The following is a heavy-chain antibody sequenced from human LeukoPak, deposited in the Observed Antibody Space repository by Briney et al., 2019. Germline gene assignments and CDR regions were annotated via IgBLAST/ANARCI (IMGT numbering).Heavy chain of an antibody. Sequence: SETLSLTCTVSGGSISSYYWSWIRQPPGKGLEWIGYIYYSGSTNYNPSLKSRVTISVDTSKNQFSLKLSSVTAADTAVYYCARASRVAGSNYYYYGMDVWGQGTTVTVSS. D-gene: IGHD6-19*01. CDR2: IYYSGST. J-gene: IGHJ6*02. CDR3: ARASRVAGSNYYYYGMDV. CDR1: GGSISSYY. V-gene: IGHV4-59*12.